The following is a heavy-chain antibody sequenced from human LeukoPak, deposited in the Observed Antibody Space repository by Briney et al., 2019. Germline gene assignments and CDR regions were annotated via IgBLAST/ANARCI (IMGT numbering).Heavy chain of an antibody. CDR3: ATGEWDIAAAGTLY. V-gene: IGHV1-2*02. CDR1: GYTFTGYY. Sequence: ASVKVSCKASGYTFTGYYMHWVRQAPGQGLEWMGWINPNSGGTNYAQKFQGRVTMTRDTSISTAYMELSRLRSDDTAVYYCATGEWDIAAAGTLYWGQGTLVTVSS. D-gene: IGHD6-13*01. CDR2: INPNSGGT. J-gene: IGHJ4*02.